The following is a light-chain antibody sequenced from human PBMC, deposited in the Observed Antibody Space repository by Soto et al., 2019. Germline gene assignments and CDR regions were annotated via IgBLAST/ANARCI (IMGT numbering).Light chain of an antibody. CDR1: QSISSW. CDR2: DAS. J-gene: IGKJ1*01. CDR3: QQYNSYSLT. V-gene: IGKV1-5*01. Sequence: DIQMTQSPSTLSASVGDRVTITCRASQSISSWLAWYQQKPGKAPKLLIYDASSLESGVPSRFSGSESGTEFTLTNSGLQPDDFATYYCQQYNSYSLTFGQGTKVEIK.